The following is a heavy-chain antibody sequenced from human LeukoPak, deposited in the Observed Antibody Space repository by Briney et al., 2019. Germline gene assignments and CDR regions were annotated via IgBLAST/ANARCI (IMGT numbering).Heavy chain of an antibody. V-gene: IGHV4-59*01. CDR1: GGSISPYY. CDR3: ARVGDWNDLVY. CDR2: ILYSGTT. J-gene: IGHJ4*02. D-gene: IGHD1-1*01. Sequence: SETLSLTCSVSGGSISPYYWSWIRQTPGKGLEWIGYILYSGTTTNYNPSLKSRVTISVDTSKNQFSLKLSSVTAADTAVYYCARVGDWNDLVYWGQGTLVTVSS.